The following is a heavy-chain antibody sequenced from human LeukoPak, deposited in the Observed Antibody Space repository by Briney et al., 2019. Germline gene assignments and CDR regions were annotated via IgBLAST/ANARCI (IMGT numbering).Heavy chain of an antibody. Sequence: ASVKVSCKASGYTFTGYYIHWVRQAPGQGLEWMGWMNPNSGGTNYAQKFQGRFTMTRDTSISTAYMDLSRLGSDDTAVYYCARGGYSSGWFYFDYWVQGTLVTVSS. D-gene: IGHD6-19*01. J-gene: IGHJ4*02. V-gene: IGHV1-2*02. CDR3: ARGGYSSGWFYFDY. CDR1: GYTFTGYY. CDR2: MNPNSGGT.